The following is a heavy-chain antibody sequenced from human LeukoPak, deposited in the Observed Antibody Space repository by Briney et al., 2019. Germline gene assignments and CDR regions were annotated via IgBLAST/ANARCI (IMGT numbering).Heavy chain of an antibody. J-gene: IGHJ5*02. V-gene: IGHV3-11*06. CDR3: ASLGRFGEFNWFDP. Sequence: PGGSLRLSCAASGFTFSDYYMSWIRQAPGKGLEWVSYISSSSSYTNYADSVKGRFTISRDNAKNSLYLQMNSPRAEDTAVYYCASLGRFGEFNWFDPWGQGTLVTVSS. CDR2: ISSSSSYT. CDR1: GFTFSDYY. D-gene: IGHD3-10*01.